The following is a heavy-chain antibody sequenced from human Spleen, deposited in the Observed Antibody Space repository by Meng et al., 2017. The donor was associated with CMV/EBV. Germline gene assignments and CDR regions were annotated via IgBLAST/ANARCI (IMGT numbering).Heavy chain of an antibody. D-gene: IGHD3-22*01. Sequence: ASVKVSCKASGYTFTGYYMHWVRQAPGQGLEWMGWINPNSGGTHYTQKFQGRVTVTRDTSISTAYMELTSLRSDDTAVYYCARVYYDASGYSSSYFDYWGQGTLVTVSS. J-gene: IGHJ4*02. CDR2: INPNSGGT. CDR1: GYTFTGYY. CDR3: ARVYYDASGYSSSYFDY. V-gene: IGHV1-2*02.